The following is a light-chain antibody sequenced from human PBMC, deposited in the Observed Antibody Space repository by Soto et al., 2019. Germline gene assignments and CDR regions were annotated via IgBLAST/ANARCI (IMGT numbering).Light chain of an antibody. J-gene: IGKJ2*01. CDR3: QQYFDIPYT. CDR2: CAS. V-gene: IGKV4-1*01. CDR1: QSVLYSSNNKNY. Sequence: DIVMTQSPDSLAVSLGERATIKCKSSQSVLYSSNNKNYLAWYQQKPGQPPKLLVYCASTRESGVPDRFSGSGSVTDFTLTIGSLQAEDVAVYYCQQYFDIPYTFGQGTKLEIK.